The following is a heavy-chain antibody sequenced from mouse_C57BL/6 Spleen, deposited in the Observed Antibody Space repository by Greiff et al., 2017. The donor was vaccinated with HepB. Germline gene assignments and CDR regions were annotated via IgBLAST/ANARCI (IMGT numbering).Heavy chain of an antibody. J-gene: IGHJ4*01. CDR3: ARDGTRAMDY. CDR1: GFTFSSYG. CDR2: ISSGGSYT. V-gene: IGHV5-6*02. Sequence: DVKLVESGGDLVKPGGSLKLSCAASGFTFSSYGMSWVRQTPDKRLEWVATISSGGSYTYYPDSVKGRFTISRDNAKNTLYLQMSSLKSEDTAMYYCARDGTRAMDYWGQGTSVTVSS. D-gene: IGHD4-1*01.